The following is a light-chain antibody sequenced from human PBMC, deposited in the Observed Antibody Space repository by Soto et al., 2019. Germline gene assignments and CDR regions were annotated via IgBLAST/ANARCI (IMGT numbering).Light chain of an antibody. CDR3: QQHSNWPIT. J-gene: IGKJ5*01. V-gene: IGKV3-11*01. Sequence: EIVLPQSPATLSLSPGVRGTLSCRASQSVISYLAWYPHKPGQAPRLLIYDASNRATGIPARFIGSGSGTDFTLTISSLEPEDFAVFYCQQHSNWPITFGQGKRLEIK. CDR2: DAS. CDR1: QSVISY.